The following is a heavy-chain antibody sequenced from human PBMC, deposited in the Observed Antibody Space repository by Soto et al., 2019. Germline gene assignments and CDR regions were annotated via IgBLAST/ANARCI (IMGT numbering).Heavy chain of an antibody. Sequence: QVRLVQSGAEVKKPGSSVKVSCKVSGGTFSKYSLSWVRQTPGQGLEWMGGITPFVDTSNYAQRFLGRVTITADNPTNTAFLEVRALRSEDPPLFSCASTRYSKGSSCYSRHYYGMDVWGQGTTVTVSS. CDR2: ITPFVDTS. CDR3: ASTRYSKGSSCYSRHYYGMDV. J-gene: IGHJ6*02. D-gene: IGHD2-21*01. V-gene: IGHV1-69*06. CDR1: GGTFSKYS.